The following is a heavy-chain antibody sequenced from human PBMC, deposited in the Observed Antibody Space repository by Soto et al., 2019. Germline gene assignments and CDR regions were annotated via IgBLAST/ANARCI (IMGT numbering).Heavy chain of an antibody. Sequence: QVQLQESGPGLVKASQTLSLTCTVSGASIRSGGYLYSWVRQRPGKGLEWIGYIYYSGNTHYNRSLESRLSISVDTSKNQFSLNLTSVTASDTAVYYCARVYYSVRKRPFDYWGQGTQVTVSS. CDR3: ARVYYSVRKRPFDY. CDR1: GASIRSGGYL. V-gene: IGHV4-31*03. CDR2: IYYSGNT. J-gene: IGHJ4*02. D-gene: IGHD3-22*01.